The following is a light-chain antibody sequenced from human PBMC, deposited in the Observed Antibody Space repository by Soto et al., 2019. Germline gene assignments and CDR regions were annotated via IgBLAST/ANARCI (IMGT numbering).Light chain of an antibody. CDR2: DAS. J-gene: IGKJ5*01. Sequence: EIVMTQSPATLSVSAGDRATLSCRASQNISIYLAWYQQKPGQAPRLLIYDASNRATGIPARFSGSGSGTDFTLTISSLEPEDFAVYYCQQRSNWPFFGQGTRLEIK. CDR3: QQRSNWPF. CDR1: QNISIY. V-gene: IGKV3-11*01.